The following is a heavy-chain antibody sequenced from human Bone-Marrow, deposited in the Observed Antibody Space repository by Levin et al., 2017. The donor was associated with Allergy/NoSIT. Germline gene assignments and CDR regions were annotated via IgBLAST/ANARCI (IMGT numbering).Heavy chain of an antibody. J-gene: IGHJ6*02. Sequence: SCAASGFNFDNYGMYWVRQAPGRGLEWVAVIWYDGSSTYYADSVKGRFTITRDNSESALYLQMNSLRADDTALYYCAKDKGEARAIYYYYGMDVWGQGTTVTVSS. CDR3: AKDKGEARAIYYYYGMDV. D-gene: IGHD6-6*01. V-gene: IGHV3-33*06. CDR2: IWYDGSST. CDR1: GFNFDNYG.